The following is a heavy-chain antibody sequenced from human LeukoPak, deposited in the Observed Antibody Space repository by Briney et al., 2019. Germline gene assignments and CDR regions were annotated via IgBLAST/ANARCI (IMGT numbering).Heavy chain of an antibody. CDR3: ARRLDYYHSSGSSDAFDI. J-gene: IGHJ3*02. CDR2: IYPGDSDT. V-gene: IGHV5-51*01. D-gene: IGHD3-22*01. Sequence: RGESLKISCKGSGYSFTSYWIGWVRQMSGKGLEWMGIIYPGDSDTRYSPSFQGQVTISADKSISTAYLQWSSLKASDTAMYYCARRLDYYHSSGSSDAFDIWGQGTMVTVSS. CDR1: GYSFTSYW.